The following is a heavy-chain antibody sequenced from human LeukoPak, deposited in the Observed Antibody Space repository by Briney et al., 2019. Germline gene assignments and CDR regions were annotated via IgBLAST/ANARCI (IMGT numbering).Heavy chain of an antibody. CDR3: ARGALGVVATAYWCVMDV. J-gene: IGHJ6*04. V-gene: IGHV3-74*01. D-gene: IGHD2-21*02. CDR1: GFTFSSYA. CDR2: INSDGSST. Sequence: PGGSLRLSCAASGFTFSSYAMHWVRQAPGKGLVWVSRINSDGSSTSYADSVKGRFTISRDNAKNTLYLQMNSLRAEDTAVYYCARGALGVVATAYWCVMDVWSKGTTVTVSS.